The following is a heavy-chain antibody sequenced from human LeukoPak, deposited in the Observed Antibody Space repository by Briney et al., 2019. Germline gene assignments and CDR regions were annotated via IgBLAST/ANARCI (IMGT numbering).Heavy chain of an antibody. Sequence: GGSLRLSCAASGFTFRSYEMNWVRQAPGKGLEWVSYITSSGNTIYYADSVKGRSTISRDNAKNSLYLQMNSLRAEDTAVYYCARLTTMTTTGGPFDYWGQGTLVTVSS. CDR2: ITSSGNTI. V-gene: IGHV3-48*03. D-gene: IGHD4-17*01. J-gene: IGHJ4*02. CDR1: GFTFRSYE. CDR3: ARLTTMTTTGGPFDY.